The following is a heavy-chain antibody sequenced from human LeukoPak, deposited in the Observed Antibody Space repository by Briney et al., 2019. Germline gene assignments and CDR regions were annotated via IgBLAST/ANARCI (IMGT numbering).Heavy chain of an antibody. D-gene: IGHD1-26*01. CDR1: GYTFTGYY. V-gene: IGHV1-2*02. Sequence: ASVKVSCKASGYTFTGYYMHWVRQAPGQGLEWMGWINPNSGGTNYAQKFQGRVTMTRDTSISTAYMELSRLRSDDTAVYYCARGCGSYQEGNWFDPWGRGTLVTVSS. J-gene: IGHJ5*02. CDR2: INPNSGGT. CDR3: ARGCGSYQEGNWFDP.